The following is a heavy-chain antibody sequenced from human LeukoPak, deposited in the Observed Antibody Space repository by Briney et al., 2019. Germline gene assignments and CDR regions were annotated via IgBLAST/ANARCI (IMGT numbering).Heavy chain of an antibody. CDR1: GFTFSNYD. V-gene: IGHV3-13*04. CDR2: IGNAGDT. CDR3: ARSSSGFDY. D-gene: IGHD3-10*01. J-gene: IGHJ4*02. Sequence: GGSLRLSCAASGFTFSNYDMHWVRQATGKGLEWVSTIGNAGDTYYPGSVKGRFTISRENAKNSLYLRMNSLRAGDTAVYYCARSSSGFDYWGQGTLVTVSS.